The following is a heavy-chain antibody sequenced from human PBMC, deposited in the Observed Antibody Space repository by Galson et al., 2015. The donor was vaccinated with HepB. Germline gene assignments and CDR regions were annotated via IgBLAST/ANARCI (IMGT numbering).Heavy chain of an antibody. Sequence: SVKVSCKASGYTFTSYYMFWVRQAPGQGLEWMGLINPSGDSATYSQEFQGTVTMTRDTSTSTVYMELSSLRSEDTAVYYCAGYSSTMAFDYWGHGTLVTVSS. CDR2: INPSGDSA. CDR1: GYTFTSYY. V-gene: IGHV1-46*01. CDR3: AGYSSTMAFDY. J-gene: IGHJ4*01. D-gene: IGHD2-2*01.